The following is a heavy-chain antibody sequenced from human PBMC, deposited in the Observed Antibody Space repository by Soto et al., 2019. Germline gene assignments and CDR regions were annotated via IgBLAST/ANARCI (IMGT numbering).Heavy chain of an antibody. CDR2: ISGSGGST. CDR3: AKMGRDSSSWYPYFDY. Sequence: GGSLRLSCAASGFTFSSYAMSWVRQAPVKGLEWVSAISGSGGSTYYADSVKGRFTISRDNSKNTLYLQMNSLRAEDTAVYYCAKMGRDSSSWYPYFDYWGQGTLVTVSS. V-gene: IGHV3-23*01. J-gene: IGHJ4*02. CDR1: GFTFSSYA. D-gene: IGHD6-13*01.